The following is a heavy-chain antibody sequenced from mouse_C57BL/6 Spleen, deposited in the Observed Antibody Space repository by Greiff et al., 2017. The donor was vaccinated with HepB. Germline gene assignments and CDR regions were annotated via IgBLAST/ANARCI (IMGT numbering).Heavy chain of an antibody. CDR3: AKIPYGYDGAY. Sequence: EVMLVESGGGLVKPGGSLKLSCAASGFTFSDYGMHWVRQAPEKGLEWVAYISSGSSTIYYADTVKGRFTISRDNAKNTLFLQMTSLRSEDTAMYYCAKIPYGYDGAYWGQGTLVTVSA. J-gene: IGHJ3*01. CDR1: GFTFSDYG. V-gene: IGHV5-17*01. CDR2: ISSGSSTI. D-gene: IGHD2-2*01.